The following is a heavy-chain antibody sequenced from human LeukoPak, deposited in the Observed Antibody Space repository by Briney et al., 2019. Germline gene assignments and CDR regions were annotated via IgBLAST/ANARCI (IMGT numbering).Heavy chain of an antibody. J-gene: IGHJ4*02. CDR1: GFTFDDYA. D-gene: IGHD5-18*01. Sequence: GGSLRLSCAASGFTFDDYAMQWVRQAPGKGLEWVSLISGDGGSTYYADSVKGRFTISRDNSKNSLYLQMNSLRTEDTALYYCAKDIRGYSYSYGYSGQGTLVTVSS. V-gene: IGHV3-43*02. CDR3: AKDIRGYSYSYGY. CDR2: ISGDGGST.